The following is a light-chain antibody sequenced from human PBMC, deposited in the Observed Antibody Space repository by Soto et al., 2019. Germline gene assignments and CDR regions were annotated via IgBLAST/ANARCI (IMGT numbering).Light chain of an antibody. CDR1: QSVTSGY. J-gene: IGKJ4*01. CDR3: QQRNQWPPVT. CDR2: GES. Sequence: EIVLTQSPDTLSLSPGERATLSCTASQSVTSGYSAWFQQKPGQAPRLLIYGESTRATGIPDRFSGGGSGTDFILTISRLEPEDFAVYYCQQRNQWPPVTFGGGTRVEIK. V-gene: IGKV3D-20*02.